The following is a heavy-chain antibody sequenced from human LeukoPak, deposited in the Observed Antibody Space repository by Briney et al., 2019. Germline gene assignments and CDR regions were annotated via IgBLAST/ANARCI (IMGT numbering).Heavy chain of an antibody. D-gene: IGHD3-22*01. CDR2: ISPGDSDV. Sequence: GESLKISCKGSGYTFTNFWIAWVRQMPGKGLEWMGTISPGDSDVKYSPSFQGQVTMSVDKSINTAYLQWRSLKASDTAMYFCARRNYDVTDYYYPLDFWGQGTLVTVSS. V-gene: IGHV5-51*01. J-gene: IGHJ4*02. CDR3: ARRNYDVTDYYYPLDF. CDR1: GYTFTNFW.